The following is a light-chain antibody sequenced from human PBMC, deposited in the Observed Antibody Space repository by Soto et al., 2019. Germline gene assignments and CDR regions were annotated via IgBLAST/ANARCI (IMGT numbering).Light chain of an antibody. Sequence: EIVLTQSPATLSLSPGERATLSCRASQSVSSYLAWYQQKPGQAPRLLIYDASNRATGIPARFSGSGSGTXXXXTXXXXXXXXXXVYYCQQRSNWPLTFGGGTKGRSN. CDR1: QSVSSY. V-gene: IGKV3-11*01. CDR3: QQRSNWPLT. J-gene: IGKJ4*01. CDR2: DAS.